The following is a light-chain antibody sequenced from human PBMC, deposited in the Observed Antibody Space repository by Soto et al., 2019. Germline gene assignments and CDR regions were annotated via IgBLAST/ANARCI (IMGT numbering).Light chain of an antibody. CDR3: QQSYSTPLT. CDR1: QSLSSIY. Sequence: EIVLTQSPGTLSLSPGQGATLSCRASQSLSSIYLAWYQQKPGQAPRLLIYGASTRATTFPARFSGSGSGTDFTLTISSLEPEDFATYYCQQSYSTPLTFGQGTKVDIK. CDR2: GAS. V-gene: IGKV3-20*01. J-gene: IGKJ1*01.